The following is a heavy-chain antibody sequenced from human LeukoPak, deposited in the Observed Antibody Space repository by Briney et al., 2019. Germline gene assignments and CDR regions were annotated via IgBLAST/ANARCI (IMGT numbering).Heavy chain of an antibody. CDR1: GFTFSSYS. D-gene: IGHD3-22*01. V-gene: IGHV3-48*01. CDR2: ISSSSSTI. Sequence: GGSLRLSCAASGFTFSSYSMNWVRQAPGKGLEWVSYISSSSSTIYYADSVKGRFTISRDNAKNSLYLQMNSLRAEDTAVYYCARPMYYYDSSGYYFDYWGQGTLVTVSS. CDR3: ARPMYYYDSSGYYFDY. J-gene: IGHJ4*02.